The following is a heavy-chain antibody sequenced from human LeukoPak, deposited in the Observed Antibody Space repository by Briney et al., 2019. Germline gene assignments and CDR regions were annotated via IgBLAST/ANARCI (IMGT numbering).Heavy chain of an antibody. CDR2: ISGSGGST. V-gene: IGHV3-23*01. D-gene: IGHD4-17*01. CDR1: GFTFSSYA. Sequence: GGSLRLSCAASGFTFSSYAMSWVRQAPGKGLEWVSAISGSGGSTYYADSVKGRFTISRDNSKNTLYLQMNSLRAVDTAVYYCAKDLTLSVNDYGDPYWGQGTLVTVSS. J-gene: IGHJ4*02. CDR3: AKDLTLSVNDYGDPY.